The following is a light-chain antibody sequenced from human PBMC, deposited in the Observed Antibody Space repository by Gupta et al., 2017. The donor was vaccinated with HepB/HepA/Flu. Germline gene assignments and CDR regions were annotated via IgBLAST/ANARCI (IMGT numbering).Light chain of an antibody. CDR3: QSYDSSLSGSRV. V-gene: IGLV1-40*01. CDR1: TPNIDAGFY. Sequence: QSVLTPPPSASGAPGQRVTIPCTGNTPNIDAGFYFHVYQQLPGTAPKILIFDNKDPPSRISDRFSCSKSGTSASLAITVLQAEDEGDYYCQSYDSSLSGSRVFGGGTKLTVL. J-gene: IGLJ2*01. CDR2: DNK.